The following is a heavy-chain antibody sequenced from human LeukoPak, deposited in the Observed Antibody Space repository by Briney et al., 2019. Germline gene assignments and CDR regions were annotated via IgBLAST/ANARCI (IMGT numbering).Heavy chain of an antibody. Sequence: QAGGSLRLSCAASGFTLSSYWMNWVRQAPGKGLEWVANIRQDGNEIHYVDSVKGRFSISRDNARNSVFLQMNSQRAEDTAVYYCAKDRDAGDFDYWGQRTLVTVSS. D-gene: IGHD1-26*01. J-gene: IGHJ4*02. CDR3: AKDRDAGDFDY. V-gene: IGHV3-7*05. CDR2: IRQDGNEI. CDR1: GFTLSSYW.